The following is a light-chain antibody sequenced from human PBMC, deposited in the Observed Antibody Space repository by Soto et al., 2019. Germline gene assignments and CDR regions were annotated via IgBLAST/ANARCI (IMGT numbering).Light chain of an antibody. CDR3: CAYADTLYV. Sequence: QSVLTQPRSVSGSPGQSVTISCTGTSSDVGSYKDVSWYQHHPGKVPKLMIYDVSERPSGVPDRFSGSKSGNTASLTISGLQAEDEAIYYCCAYADTLYVFGTGTKVTVL. CDR1: SSDVGSYKD. V-gene: IGLV2-11*01. J-gene: IGLJ1*01. CDR2: DVS.